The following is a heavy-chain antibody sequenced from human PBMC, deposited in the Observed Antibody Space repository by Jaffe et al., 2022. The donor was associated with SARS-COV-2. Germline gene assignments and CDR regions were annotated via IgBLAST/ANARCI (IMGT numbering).Heavy chain of an antibody. CDR2: MSYDVRSGSNK. CDR3: ARDRETPYYLYYMDV. V-gene: IGHV3-30*04. J-gene: IGHJ6*03. Sequence: QVQLVESGGGVVQPGESLRLSCTASGFTFSSYTMHWVRQAPDKGLEWVAVMSYDVRSGSNKYYADSVSGRFTISRDNSKNTLYLQMNSLRVEDTAVYFCARDRETPYYLYYMDVWGDGTTVTVSS. CDR1: GFTFSSYT.